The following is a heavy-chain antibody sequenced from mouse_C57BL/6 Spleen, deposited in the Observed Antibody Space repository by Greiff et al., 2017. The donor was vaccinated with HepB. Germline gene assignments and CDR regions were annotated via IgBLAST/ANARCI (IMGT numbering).Heavy chain of an antibody. D-gene: IGHD1-1*01. CDR2: IRSKSNNYAT. Sequence: EVQLVESGGGLVQPTGSLKLSCAASGFSFNTYAMNWVRQAPGTGLEWVARIRSKSNNYATYYADSVKDRFTISRDDSESMLYLQMNNLNTEDTAMYYCVSDYYGSSSEGYYYAMDYGGQGTSVTVSS. CDR3: VSDYYGSSSEGYYYAMDY. V-gene: IGHV10-1*01. CDR1: GFSFNTYA. J-gene: IGHJ4*01.